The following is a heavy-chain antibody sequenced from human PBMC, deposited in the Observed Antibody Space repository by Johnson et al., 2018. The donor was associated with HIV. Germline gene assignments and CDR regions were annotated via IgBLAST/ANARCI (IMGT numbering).Heavy chain of an antibody. V-gene: IGHV3-20*04. Sequence: VQLVESGGGVVRLGGSLRVSCTASGFNFDDYGLSWVRQVPGKGLEWVAGVNWSGISTGYADSVKGRFTISRDNSKNSLHLQMNSLRAEDTAFYYCARDRRNRQWQRLDAFDIWGQGTMVIVSS. CDR2: VNWSGIST. CDR1: GFNFDDYG. D-gene: IGHD6-19*01. J-gene: IGHJ3*02. CDR3: ARDRRNRQWQRLDAFDI.